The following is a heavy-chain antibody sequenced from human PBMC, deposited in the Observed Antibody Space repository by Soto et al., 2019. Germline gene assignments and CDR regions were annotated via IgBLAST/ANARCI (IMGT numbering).Heavy chain of an antibody. CDR3: ASTVWGDFDY. CDR1: GFTFSSYA. V-gene: IGHV3-30-3*01. Sequence: QVQLVESGGGVVQPGRSLRLSCAASGFTFSSYAMHWVRQAPGKGLEWVAVISYEGSNKYYADSVKGRFTISRDNSKNTLYLQMNSLRAEDTAVYYCASTVWGDFDYWGQGTLVTVSS. CDR2: ISYEGSNK. D-gene: IGHD4-17*01. J-gene: IGHJ4*02.